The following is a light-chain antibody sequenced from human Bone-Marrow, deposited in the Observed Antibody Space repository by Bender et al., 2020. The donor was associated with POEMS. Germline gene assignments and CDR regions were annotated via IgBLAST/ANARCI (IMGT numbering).Light chain of an antibody. CDR3: VAWDASLNGWV. Sequence: QSVLTQPPSASGTPGQSVTISCTGTSSDIGTNTYVSWYQQHPGKAPKLLIYQGFERPSGVPGRFSGSKSGTSASLAITGLQSDDEAIYFCVAWDASLNGWVFGGGTKLTVL. CDR1: SSDIGTNTY. CDR2: QGF. V-gene: IGLV2-8*01. J-gene: IGLJ3*02.